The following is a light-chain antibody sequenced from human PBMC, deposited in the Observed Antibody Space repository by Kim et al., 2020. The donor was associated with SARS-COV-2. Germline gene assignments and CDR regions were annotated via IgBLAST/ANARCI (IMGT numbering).Light chain of an antibody. CDR3: QQYDSYSGFT. Sequence: DIQMTQSPSTLSASVGDRVTITCRASQSIGTWLAWYQQKPGKAPNLLIYKASSLETGVPSRFSGSGSGTEFTLTISSLQPDDFATYYCQQYDSYSGFTFGPGTKVDIK. J-gene: IGKJ3*01. V-gene: IGKV1-5*03. CDR2: KAS. CDR1: QSIGTW.